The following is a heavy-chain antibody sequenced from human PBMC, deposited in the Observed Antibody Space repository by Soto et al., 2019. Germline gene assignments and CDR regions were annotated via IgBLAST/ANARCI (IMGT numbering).Heavy chain of an antibody. J-gene: IGHJ6*02. CDR3: ERAGKYYYGSGSPYYYGMDV. CDR2: ISGYNGNT. D-gene: IGHD3-10*01. V-gene: IGHV1-18*04. CDR1: GYTFTSYG. Sequence: QVQLVQSGAEVKKPGASVKVSCKASGYTFTSYGVSWVRQAPGQGLEWLGWISGYNGNTNYAQKLQGRVTMTTDTSTSTAYMELRSLRSDDTAGYYCERAGKYYYGSGSPYYYGMDVWGQGITVTVSS.